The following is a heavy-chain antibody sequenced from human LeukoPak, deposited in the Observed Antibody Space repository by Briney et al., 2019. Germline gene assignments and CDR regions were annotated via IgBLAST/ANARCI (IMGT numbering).Heavy chain of an antibody. D-gene: IGHD3-22*01. V-gene: IGHV3-30*18. CDR2: ISYDGSNK. Sequence: GGSLRLSCAASGFTFSSYGMHWVRQAPGKGLEWVAVISYDGSNKYYADSVKGRFTISRDNSKNTLHLQMNSLRAKDTAVYYCAKDPTDFDSSGQTYFDYWGQGTLVTVSS. CDR1: GFTFSSYG. J-gene: IGHJ4*02. CDR3: AKDPTDFDSSGQTYFDY.